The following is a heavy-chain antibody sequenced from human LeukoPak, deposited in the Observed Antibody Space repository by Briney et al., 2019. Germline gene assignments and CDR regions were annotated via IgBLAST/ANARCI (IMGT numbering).Heavy chain of an antibody. CDR2: ISSAGDSI. V-gene: IGHV3-48*01. CDR1: GVTFNSYS. D-gene: IGHD5-18*01. Sequence: GGSRRLSCAASGVTFNSYSVNWVRQTPGKGLEWVSYISSAGDSIYYADSVKGRFTISRDNSKNTLYLQMNSLRAEDTAVYYCAKYRIQLWSDFDAFDIWGQGTMVTVSS. CDR3: AKYRIQLWSDFDAFDI. J-gene: IGHJ3*02.